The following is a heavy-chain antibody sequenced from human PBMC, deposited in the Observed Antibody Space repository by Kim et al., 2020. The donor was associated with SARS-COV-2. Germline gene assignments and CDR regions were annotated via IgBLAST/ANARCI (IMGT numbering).Heavy chain of an antibody. D-gene: IGHD2-15*01. CDR3: ARGLPYCSGGSCYDY. Sequence: ASVKVSCKASGYTFTGYYMHWVRQAPGQGLEWMGRINPNSGGTNYAQKFQGRATMTRDTSISTAYMELSRLRSDDTAVYYCARGLPYCSGGSCYDYWGQGTLVTVSS. V-gene: IGHV1-2*06. CDR2: INPNSGGT. CDR1: GYTFTGYY. J-gene: IGHJ4*02.